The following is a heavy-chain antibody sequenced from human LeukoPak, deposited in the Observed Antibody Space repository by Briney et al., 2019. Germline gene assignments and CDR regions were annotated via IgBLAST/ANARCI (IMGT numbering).Heavy chain of an antibody. Sequence: GASVKVSCKASGYTFTSYAMHWVRQAPGQRLEWMGWINAGNGNTKYSRKFQGRVTITRDTSASTAYMELSSLRSEDTAVYYCARDLGDHLYSLDYWGQGTLVTVSS. J-gene: IGHJ4*02. D-gene: IGHD2-21*02. CDR2: INAGNGNT. V-gene: IGHV1-3*01. CDR1: GYTFTSYA. CDR3: ARDLGDHLYSLDY.